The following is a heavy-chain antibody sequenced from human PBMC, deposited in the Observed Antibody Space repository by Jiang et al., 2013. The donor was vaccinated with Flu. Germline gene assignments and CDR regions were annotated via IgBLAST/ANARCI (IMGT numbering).Heavy chain of an antibody. V-gene: IGHV1-3*04. CDR3: ARRHSRDFDY. CDR1: GYTFTSHA. J-gene: IGHJ4*02. CDR2: INTGNGNT. Sequence: SGAEVKNPGASVKVSCKASGYTFTSHAIHWVRQAPGQRLEWMGWINTGNGNTKYSQKFQGRVTITRDTSASTAYMELSSLRSEDTAVYYCARRHSRDFDYWGQGTLVTVSS.